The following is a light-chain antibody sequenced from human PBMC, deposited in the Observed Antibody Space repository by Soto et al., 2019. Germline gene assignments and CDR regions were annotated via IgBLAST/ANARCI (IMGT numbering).Light chain of an antibody. J-gene: IGLJ2*01. Sequence: QSALTQPASVSGSPGQSLTISCTGTSSDVGVYNYVSWYQQHPGKAPKLMIYEVSNRPSGVSNRFSGSKSGNTASLTISGLQAEDEADYYCSSYTSSSHVVFGGGTKLTVL. CDR2: EVS. CDR3: SSYTSSSHVV. V-gene: IGLV2-14*01. CDR1: SSDVGVYNY.